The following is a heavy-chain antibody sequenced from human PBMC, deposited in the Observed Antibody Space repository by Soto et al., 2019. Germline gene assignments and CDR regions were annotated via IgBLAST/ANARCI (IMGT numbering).Heavy chain of an antibody. Sequence: QVQLQESGPGLVKPSQTLSLTCTVSGGSISSGGYYWTWIRQHPGKGLECIGYIYYSGSTYYTPSLRSRVTISVNTSSNQFSLKLNSVTAADTAVYFCARGGGYNTKFDYWGQGTLVTVSS. CDR3: ARGGGYNTKFDY. CDR2: IYYSGST. V-gene: IGHV4-31*03. CDR1: GGSISSGGYY. D-gene: IGHD5-18*01. J-gene: IGHJ4*02.